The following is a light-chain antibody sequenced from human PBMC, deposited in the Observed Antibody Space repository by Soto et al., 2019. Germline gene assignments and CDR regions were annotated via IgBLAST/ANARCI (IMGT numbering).Light chain of an antibody. CDR2: GAS. CDR3: QQYDSWPRT. Sequence: EIVMTQSPSTLSVSPGERATLSCRADQSVDNNLAWYQQKPGQAPRLLIYGASTRATGVPARFSGSGSETEFALTISNLQSEDFTVYYCQQYDSWPRTFGQGTKVEIK. CDR1: QSVDNN. V-gene: IGKV3-15*01. J-gene: IGKJ1*01.